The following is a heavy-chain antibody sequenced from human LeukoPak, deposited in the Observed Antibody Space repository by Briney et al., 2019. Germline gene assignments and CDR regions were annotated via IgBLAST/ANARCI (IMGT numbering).Heavy chain of an antibody. Sequence: PGESLKISCKGSGYSFTSYWIGWVRQMPGKGLEWMGIIYPGDSDTRYSPSFQGQVTISADKSISTAYLQWSSLKASDTAMYYCARPPSGYCSGGSCYPDAFDIWGQGTMVTVSS. CDR3: ARPPSGYCSGGSCYPDAFDI. V-gene: IGHV5-51*01. CDR1: GYSFTSYW. CDR2: IYPGDSDT. J-gene: IGHJ3*02. D-gene: IGHD2-15*01.